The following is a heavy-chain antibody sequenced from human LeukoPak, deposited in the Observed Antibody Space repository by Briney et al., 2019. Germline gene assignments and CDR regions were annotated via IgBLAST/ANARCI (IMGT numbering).Heavy chain of an antibody. CDR2: VYYSGST. Sequence: SETLSLTCTVSGGSISSSAYYWDWIRQPPGKGLEWIGRVYYSGSTYYNPSLKSRVTISVDTSKNQFSLNLTSVTAADTAVYYCARDTHYSQDCSGDSCYYYYYMDVWGKGTTVTVSS. V-gene: IGHV4-39*07. J-gene: IGHJ6*03. D-gene: IGHD2-15*01. CDR1: GGSISSSAYY. CDR3: ARDTHYSQDCSGDSCYYYYYMDV.